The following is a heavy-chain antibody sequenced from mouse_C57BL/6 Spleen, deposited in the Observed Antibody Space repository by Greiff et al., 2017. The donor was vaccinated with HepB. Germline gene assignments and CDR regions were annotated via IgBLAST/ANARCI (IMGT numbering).Heavy chain of an antibody. J-gene: IGHJ3*01. CDR1: GYTFTEYT. Sequence: VQLQQSGAELVKPGASVKLSCKASGYTFTEYTIHWVKQRSGQGLEWIGWFYPGSGSIKYNEKFKDKATLTADKSSSTVYMELSRLTSEDSAVYFCARHEEGGYGNYVAWFAYWGQGTLDTVSA. CDR3: ARHEEGGYGNYVAWFAY. CDR2: FYPGSGSI. V-gene: IGHV1-62-2*01. D-gene: IGHD2-1*01.